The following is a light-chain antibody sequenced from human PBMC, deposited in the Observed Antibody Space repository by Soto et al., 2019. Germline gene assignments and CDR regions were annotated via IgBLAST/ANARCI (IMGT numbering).Light chain of an antibody. CDR1: QGISNY. J-gene: IGKJ1*01. CDR2: AAS. V-gene: IGKV1-27*01. CDR3: QKYNSAPWT. Sequence: IQMTQSPSSLSVSVGDRVTITFRASQGISNYLAWYQQKPGTVPKLLISAASTLQTGVPSRFSGGGSGTDFTLTISSLQPEDVATYYCQKYNSAPWTFGQGTKVDIK.